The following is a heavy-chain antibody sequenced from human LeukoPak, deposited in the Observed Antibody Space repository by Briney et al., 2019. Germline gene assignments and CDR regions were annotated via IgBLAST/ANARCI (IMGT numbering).Heavy chain of an antibody. V-gene: IGHV3-9*01. J-gene: IGHJ4*02. CDR2: ISWNSGSI. CDR3: AKDKGITGTWAFDY. Sequence: GGSLRLSCAASGFTFDDYAMHWVRQAPGKGLEWVSGISWNSGSIGYADSVKGRFTISRDNAKNFLYLQMNSLRAEDTALYYCAKDKGITGTWAFDYWGQGTLVTVSS. D-gene: IGHD1-7*01. CDR1: GFTFDDYA.